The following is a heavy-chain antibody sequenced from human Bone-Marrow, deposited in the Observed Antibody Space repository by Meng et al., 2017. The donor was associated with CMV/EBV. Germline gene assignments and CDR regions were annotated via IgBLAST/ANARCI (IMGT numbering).Heavy chain of an antibody. CDR3: AKDSPYSSGWYWDY. J-gene: IGHJ4*02. D-gene: IGHD6-19*01. CDR2: INSEGTSR. CDR1: GFTFSNYW. V-gene: IGHV3-74*01. Sequence: GGSLRLSCAASGFTFSNYWMHWVRQAPGKGLVWVSRINSEGTSRSYAGSVKGRLTTSRDNAKNTLYLQMNSLRAEDTAVYYCAKDSPYSSGWYWDYWGQGTLVTVSS.